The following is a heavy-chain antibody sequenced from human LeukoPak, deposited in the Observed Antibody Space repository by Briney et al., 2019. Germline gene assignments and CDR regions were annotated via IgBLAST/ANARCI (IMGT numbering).Heavy chain of an antibody. Sequence: GASVKVSCKASGYTFTNYGINWVRRAPGQGLEWMGWISAYNGNTNYAQKLQGRVTMITDTSTSTAYMELRSLRSDDTAVYYCARGLWDDRPKYNWFDPWGQGTLVTVSS. D-gene: IGHD3-16*01. J-gene: IGHJ5*02. V-gene: IGHV1-18*01. CDR1: GYTFTNYG. CDR2: ISAYNGNT. CDR3: ARGLWDDRPKYNWFDP.